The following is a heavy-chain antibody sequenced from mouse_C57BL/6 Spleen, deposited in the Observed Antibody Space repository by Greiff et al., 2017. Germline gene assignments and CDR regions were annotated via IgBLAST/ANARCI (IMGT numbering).Heavy chain of an antibody. Sequence: QVQLQQPGTELVKPGASVKLSCKASGYTFTSYWMHWVKRRPGQGLEWIGNINPSNGGTTYNEKFKSKATLTVDKSSSTAYMQLSSLTSEDSAVYYCAREGDDYDVGAWFAYWGQGTLVTVSA. CDR1: GYTFTSYW. CDR3: AREGDDYDVGAWFAY. D-gene: IGHD2-4*01. CDR2: INPSNGGT. J-gene: IGHJ3*01. V-gene: IGHV1-53*01.